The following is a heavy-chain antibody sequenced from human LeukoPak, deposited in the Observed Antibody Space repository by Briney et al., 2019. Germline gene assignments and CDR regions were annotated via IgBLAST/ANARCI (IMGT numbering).Heavy chain of an antibody. CDR2: VYYSGST. CDR1: GGSISSSSYY. V-gene: IGHV4-39*01. J-gene: IGHJ4*02. CDR3: ARLTFPRYCTNDVCYNFDF. D-gene: IGHD2-8*01. Sequence: SETLSLTCTVSGGSISSSSYYWGWIRRPPGKGLEWIGTVYYSGSTYYNPSLKSRVTISVDTPKNQFSLKLSSVTAADTAVYYCARLTFPRYCTNDVCYNFDFWGQGTLVTVSS.